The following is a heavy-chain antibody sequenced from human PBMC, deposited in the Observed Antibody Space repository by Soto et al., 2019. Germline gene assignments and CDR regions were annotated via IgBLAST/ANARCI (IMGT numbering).Heavy chain of an antibody. V-gene: IGHV3-74*01. CDR3: VTGAPRRGSRHMAH. Sequence: EVHLVESGGGLVQPGGSLRLSCEASGLAFSTYWMHWVRQAPGKGLLWVARINFDGSTTTYADSVKGRFIISRDNAKNTLFLQMDSLRVDDTAVYYCVTGAPRRGSRHMAHWGQGTLVTVSS. D-gene: IGHD1-26*01. CDR2: INFDGSTT. J-gene: IGHJ4*02. CDR1: GLAFSTYW.